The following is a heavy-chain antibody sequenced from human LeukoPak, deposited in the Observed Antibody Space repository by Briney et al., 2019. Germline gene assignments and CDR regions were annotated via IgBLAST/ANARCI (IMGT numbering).Heavy chain of an antibody. V-gene: IGHV1-69*06. CDR1: GGTFSSYA. CDR2: IIPIFGTA. CDR3: ARTDCSSTSCGIAAAGDY. Sequence: SVKVSCKASGGTFSSYAISWVRQAPGQGLEWMGGIIPIFGTANYAQKFQGRVTITADKSTSTAYMELSSLRSEDTAVYYCARTDCSSTSCGIAAAGDYWGQGTLVTVSS. J-gene: IGHJ4*02. D-gene: IGHD2-2*01.